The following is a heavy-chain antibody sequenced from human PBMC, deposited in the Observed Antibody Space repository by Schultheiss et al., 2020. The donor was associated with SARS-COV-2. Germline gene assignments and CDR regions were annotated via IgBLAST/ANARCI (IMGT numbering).Heavy chain of an antibody. J-gene: IGHJ2*01. D-gene: IGHD3-10*01. CDR2: INHSGST. V-gene: IGHV4-34*01. Sequence: SETLSLTCAVYGGSFSGYYWSWIRQPPGKGLEWIGEINHSGSTNYNPSLKSRVTISVDTSKNQFSLKLSSVTAADTAVYYCARHYHWYFDLWGRGTLVTVSS. CDR1: GGSFSGYY. CDR3: ARHYHWYFDL.